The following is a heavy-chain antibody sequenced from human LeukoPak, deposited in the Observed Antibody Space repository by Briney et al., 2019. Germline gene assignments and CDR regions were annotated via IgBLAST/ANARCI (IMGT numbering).Heavy chain of an antibody. CDR2: IYHSGNT. CDR3: ARDPYRHYYDSSGYVY. J-gene: IGHJ4*01. CDR1: GGSISSSNW. Sequence: SETLSLTCAVSGGSISSSNWWSWVRPPPGKGLEWIGEIYHSGNTNFNPSLKSRVTISIDKSKNQFSLKLNSVTAADTAVYYCARDPYRHYYDSSGYVYWGQEPWSPSPQ. V-gene: IGHV4-4*02. D-gene: IGHD3-22*01.